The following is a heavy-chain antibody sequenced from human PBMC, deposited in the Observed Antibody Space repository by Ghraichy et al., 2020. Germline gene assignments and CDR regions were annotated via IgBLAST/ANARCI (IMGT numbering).Heavy chain of an antibody. CDR1: GYTFTSQA. CDR3: ARVSSHDCSGGRCYPLFDN. J-gene: IGHJ4*02. Sequence: ASVKVSCKTSGYTFTSQAINWVRQAPGQGLEWLGWINPNTGNPTYAPGFTGRFVFSLDTSVSTAYLQIRSLKAEDTAVYYCARVSSHDCSGGRCYPLFDNWGQGTLLTVSS. CDR2: INPNTGNP. D-gene: IGHD2-15*01. V-gene: IGHV7-4-1*01.